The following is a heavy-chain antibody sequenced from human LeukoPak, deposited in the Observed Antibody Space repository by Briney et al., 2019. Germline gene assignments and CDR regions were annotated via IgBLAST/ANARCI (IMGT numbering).Heavy chain of an antibody. CDR1: GDSVSSNSAT. CDR2: TYYMSKWYN. CDR3: ARAPHGSGCDY. V-gene: IGHV6-1*01. Sequence: LSQTLSLTCAISGDSVSSNSATWIWIRQSPSRGLEWLGRTYYMSKWYNDYGVSVKGRITVNPDTSKNQFSLQLNSVSPEDTAPYYCARAPHGSGCDYWGQGTLVTVSS. D-gene: IGHD6-19*01. J-gene: IGHJ4*02.